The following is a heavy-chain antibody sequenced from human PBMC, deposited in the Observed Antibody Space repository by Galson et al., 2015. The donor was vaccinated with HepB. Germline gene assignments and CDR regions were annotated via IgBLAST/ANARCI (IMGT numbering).Heavy chain of an antibody. Sequence: ETLSLTCSVSGYSINRGYYWGWIRQPPGKGLEWIGNIFHSGSTSYNPSLKSRVTISVDTSKNQFSLRLSSVTAADTAVYYCARTDSSGFLDYWGQGALVTVSS. D-gene: IGHD3-22*01. CDR1: GYSINRGYY. CDR3: ARTDSSGFLDY. CDR2: IFHSGST. V-gene: IGHV4-38-2*02. J-gene: IGHJ4*02.